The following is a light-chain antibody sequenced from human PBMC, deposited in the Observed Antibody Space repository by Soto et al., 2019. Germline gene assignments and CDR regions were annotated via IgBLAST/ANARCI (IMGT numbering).Light chain of an antibody. V-gene: IGKV3-20*01. J-gene: IGKJ1*01. CDR1: QSVSSSH. Sequence: EIVLTQSPGTLSLSPGERATLSCRTSQSVSSSHLVWYQQKPGQPPRLLIYGASSRATDISDRFSGSGSGTDFTLTISRLEPEVFAVYYCQQCCISPPTFGQGTKVEIK. CDR3: QQCCISPPT. CDR2: GAS.